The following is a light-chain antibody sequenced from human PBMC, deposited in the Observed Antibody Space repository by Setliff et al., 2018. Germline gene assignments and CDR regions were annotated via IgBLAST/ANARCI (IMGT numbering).Light chain of an antibody. Sequence: EIVMTQSPGTLSVSLGERATLACRASESVGSTLAWYQQKPGQAPRLLIYGASTRATGIPARFSGSGSGTEFTLTISSLQSEDFAVYYCQQYNSWPPRWTFGQGTKVDIK. CDR1: ESVGST. J-gene: IGKJ1*01. V-gene: IGKV3-15*01. CDR2: GAS. CDR3: QQYNSWPPRWT.